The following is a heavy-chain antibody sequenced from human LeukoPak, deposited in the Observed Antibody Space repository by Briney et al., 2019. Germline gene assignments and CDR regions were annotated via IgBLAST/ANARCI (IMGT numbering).Heavy chain of an antibody. CDR1: GYTFTSYY. CDR3: AREPAYTAMVYSAFDI. V-gene: IGHV1-46*01. Sequence: ASVKVSCKASGYTFTSYYMYWVRQAPGQGLEWMGIINPSGGSTSYAQKFQGRVTMTRDTSTSTVYMELSSLRSEDTAVYYCAREPAYTAMVYSAFDIWGQGTMVTVSS. J-gene: IGHJ3*02. D-gene: IGHD5-18*01. CDR2: INPSGGST.